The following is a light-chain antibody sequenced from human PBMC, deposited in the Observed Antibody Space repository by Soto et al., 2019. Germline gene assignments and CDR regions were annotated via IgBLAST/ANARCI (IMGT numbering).Light chain of an antibody. J-gene: IGLJ2*01. CDR3: SSYTRSSTPLV. CDR2: EVS. V-gene: IGLV2-14*01. CDR1: SSDVGGYNY. Sequence: QSALTQPASVSGSPGQSITISSTGTSSDVGGYNYVSWYQQHPGKAPKLMIYEVSNRPSGVSNRFSGSKSGNTASLTISGLQAEDEADYYCSSYTRSSTPLVFGGGTKVTVL.